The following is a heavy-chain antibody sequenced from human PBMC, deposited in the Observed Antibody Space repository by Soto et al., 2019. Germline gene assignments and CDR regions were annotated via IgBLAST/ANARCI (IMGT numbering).Heavy chain of an antibody. CDR3: ARKYSRWAAFDI. J-gene: IGHJ3*02. Sequence: ASVKVSCKASGYTFTGYYMHWVRQAPGQGLEWMGWINPNSGGTNYAQKFQGRVTMTRDTSISTAYMELSRLRSDDTAVYYCARKYSRWAAFDIWGQGTTVTVSS. V-gene: IGHV1-2*02. CDR1: GYTFTGYY. CDR2: INPNSGGT. D-gene: IGHD2-15*01.